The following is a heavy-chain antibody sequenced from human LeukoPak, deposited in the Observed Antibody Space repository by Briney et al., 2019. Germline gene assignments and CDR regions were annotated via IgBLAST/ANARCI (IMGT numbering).Heavy chain of an antibody. V-gene: IGHV3-21*01. J-gene: IGHJ4*02. D-gene: IGHD7-27*01. CDR3: ARPTLTWGSGPDY. CDR1: GFTFSSYS. Sequence: TGGSLRLSCAAPGFTFSSYSMNWVRQAPGKGLEWVTSISSSSSYIYYADSVKGRFTTSRDNAKNSLYLQMNSLRAEDTAVYYCARPTLTWGSGPDYWGQGTLVTVSS. CDR2: ISSSSSYI.